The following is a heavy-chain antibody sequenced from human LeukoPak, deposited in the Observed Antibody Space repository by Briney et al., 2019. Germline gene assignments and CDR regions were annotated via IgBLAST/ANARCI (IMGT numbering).Heavy chain of an antibody. CDR1: GYTFTGYY. J-gene: IGHJ3*02. D-gene: IGHD3-10*01. CDR2: INPNSGGT. V-gene: IGHV1-2*04. Sequence: GASVTVSCKASGYTFTGYYMHWVRQAPGQGLEWMGWINPNSGGTNYAQKFQGWVTMTRDTSISTAYMELSRLRSDDTAVYYCARLWFGDGSDAFDIWGQGTMVTVSS. CDR3: ARLWFGDGSDAFDI.